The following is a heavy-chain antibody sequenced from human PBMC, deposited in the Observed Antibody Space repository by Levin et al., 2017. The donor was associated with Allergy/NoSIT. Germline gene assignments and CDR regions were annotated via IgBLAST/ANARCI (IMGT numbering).Heavy chain of an antibody. Sequence: PGESLKISCAASGFTFSSYGMHWVRQAPGKGLEWVAVISYDGSNKYYADSVKGRFTISRDNSKNTLYLQMNSLRAEDTAVYYCASDEGYDSSGPTGGWGQGTLVTVSS. CDR2: ISYDGSNK. D-gene: IGHD3-22*01. CDR1: GFTFSSYG. V-gene: IGHV3-30*03. J-gene: IGHJ4*02. CDR3: ASDEGYDSSGPTGG.